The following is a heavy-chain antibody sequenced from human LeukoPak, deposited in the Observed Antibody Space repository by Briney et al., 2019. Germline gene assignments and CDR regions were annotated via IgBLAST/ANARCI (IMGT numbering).Heavy chain of an antibody. V-gene: IGHV3-9*01. D-gene: IGHD6-13*01. CDR2: ISWNSGSI. CDR3: AKDSSSWPFRDAFDI. CDR1: GFTFRSYE. J-gene: IGHJ3*02. Sequence: GGSLRLSCAASGFTFRSYEMNWVRQAPGKGLEWVSGISWNSGSIGYADSVKGRFTISRDNAKNSLYLQMNSLRAEDTALYYCAKDSSSWPFRDAFDIWGQGTMVTVSS.